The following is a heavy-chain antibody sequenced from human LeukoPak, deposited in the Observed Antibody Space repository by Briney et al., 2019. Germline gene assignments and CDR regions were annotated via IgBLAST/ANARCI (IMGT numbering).Heavy chain of an antibody. Sequence: SETLSLTCTVSGGSISSSSYYWGWIRQPPGKGLEWIGSIYYSGSTYYNLSLKSRVTISVDTSKNQSSLKLSSVTAADTAVYYCARRPLGRDYYDSSGYYFDYWGQGTLVTVSS. CDR2: IYYSGST. CDR3: ARRPLGRDYYDSSGYYFDY. V-gene: IGHV4-39*01. J-gene: IGHJ4*02. CDR1: GGSISSSSYY. D-gene: IGHD3-22*01.